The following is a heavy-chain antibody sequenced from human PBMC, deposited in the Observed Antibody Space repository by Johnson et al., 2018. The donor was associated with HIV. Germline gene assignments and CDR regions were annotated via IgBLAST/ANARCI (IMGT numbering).Heavy chain of an antibody. V-gene: IGHV3-9*01. CDR1: GFTFSSYA. Sequence: VQLVESGGGVVQPGRSLRLSCAASGFTFSSYAMHWVRQAPGKGLEWVSGISWNSGSIGYADSVKGRFTISRDNAKNSLYLQMNSLRAEDTAVYYCAREAQTHAFDIWGQGTMVTVSS. D-gene: IGHD4-23*01. CDR3: AREAQTHAFDI. J-gene: IGHJ3*02. CDR2: ISWNSGSI.